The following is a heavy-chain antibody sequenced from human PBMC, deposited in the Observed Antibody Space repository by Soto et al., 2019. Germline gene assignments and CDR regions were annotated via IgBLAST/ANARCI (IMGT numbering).Heavy chain of an antibody. CDR3: ASLIAAAGWLQSEIFDY. Sequence: EVQLVESGGGLVKPGGSLRLSCAASGFTFSSYSMNWVRQAPGKGLEWVSSISSSSSYIYYADSVKGRFTISRDNAKNSLYLQMNSLRAEDTAVYYCASLIAAAGWLQSEIFDYWGQGTLVTVSS. CDR1: GFTFSSYS. D-gene: IGHD6-13*01. V-gene: IGHV3-21*01. CDR2: ISSSSSYI. J-gene: IGHJ4*02.